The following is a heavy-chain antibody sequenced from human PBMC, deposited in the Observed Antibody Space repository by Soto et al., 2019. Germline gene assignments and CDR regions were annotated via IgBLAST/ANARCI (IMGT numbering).Heavy chain of an antibody. V-gene: IGHV3-7*05. CDR1: GFTLSSYW. D-gene: IGHD3-22*01. CDR3: ARDYYDSSGYTLDY. Sequence: EVQLVESGGGLVQPGGSLRLSCAASGFTLSSYWMSWVRQAPGKGLEWVANIKQEGREKYYVGSVKGRFTISRDKAKNSLYLQMNSLRAEDTAVYYCARDYYDSSGYTLDYWGQGTLVTVSS. CDR2: IKQEGREK. J-gene: IGHJ4*02.